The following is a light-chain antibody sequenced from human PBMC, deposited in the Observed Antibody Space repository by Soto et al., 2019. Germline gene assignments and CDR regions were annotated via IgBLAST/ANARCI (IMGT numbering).Light chain of an antibody. CDR1: QSLVYTDGNTY. V-gene: IGKV2-30*01. Sequence: DVVMTQSPLSLPVTLGQPASISCRSSQSLVYTDGNTYLNWFHQRPGQSPRRLIYQVSTRDSGVPDRFSGGGSGTDFTLKIDRVEAEDVGVYYSMQGTHWPPTIGGGTTVEIK. CDR2: QVS. CDR3: MQGTHWPPT. J-gene: IGKJ4*01.